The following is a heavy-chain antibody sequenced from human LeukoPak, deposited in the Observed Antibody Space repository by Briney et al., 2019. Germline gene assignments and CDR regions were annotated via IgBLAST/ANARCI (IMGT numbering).Heavy chain of an antibody. CDR2: IKQDGSAK. V-gene: IGHV3-7*01. J-gene: IGHJ6*03. Sequence: GGSLRLSCAASGFTFSDYWMNWVRQAPGKGLEWVANIKQDGSAKHYVDSVKGRFTISRDNAKNSLYLQMNSLRAEDTAVYYCARDGFWSGYSRADYYMDVWGKGTTVTVSS. CDR1: GFTFSDYW. CDR3: ARDGFWSGYSRADYYMDV. D-gene: IGHD3-3*01.